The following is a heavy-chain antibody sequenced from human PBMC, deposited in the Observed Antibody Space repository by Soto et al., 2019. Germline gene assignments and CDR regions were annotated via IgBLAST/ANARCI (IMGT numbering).Heavy chain of an antibody. J-gene: IGHJ2*01. CDR1: GGSTSGKY. Sequence: QVHLQESGPGVVKASETLSLTCSLSGGSTSGKYWSWIRQSAGKGLEWIGRIYSSGRTHYNPSLGSRVSTSVAQNSFSLRLTSVTAADTAIYYCARDFDVNTALDYWYFDLWGRGTQVSVSS. CDR3: ARDFDVNTALDYWYFDL. V-gene: IGHV4-4*07. CDR2: IYSSGRT. D-gene: IGHD3-9*01.